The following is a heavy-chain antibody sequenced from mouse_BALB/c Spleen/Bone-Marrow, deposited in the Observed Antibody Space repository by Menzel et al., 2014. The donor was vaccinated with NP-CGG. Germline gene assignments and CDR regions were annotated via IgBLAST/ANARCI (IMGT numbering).Heavy chain of an antibody. CDR3: ARINGYDY. CDR1: GYTFTSYW. V-gene: IGHV1S81*02. CDR2: IDPSTGRT. J-gene: IGHJ2*01. D-gene: IGHD2-2*01. Sequence: VKLQESGAELVKPGASVKLSCKASGYTFTSYWMHWVKQRPGQGLEWIGEIDPSTGRTDYNKKFKSQASLTVDKPSSTAYMHLSSLTSEDSAVYYCARINGYDYWGQGTTLTGSS.